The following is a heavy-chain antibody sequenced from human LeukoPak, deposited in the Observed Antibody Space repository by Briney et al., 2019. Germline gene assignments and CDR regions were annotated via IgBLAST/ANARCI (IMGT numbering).Heavy chain of an antibody. Sequence: GGSLRLSCAASGFTVSSNYMSWVRQAPGKGLEWVSGISDSGGRTYYADSVKGRFIISRDNSKNTLYLQMNSLRPEDTAVYYCAKFGSRLRSYYYYMDVWGKGTTVTISS. CDR2: ISDSGGRT. CDR1: GFTVSSNY. D-gene: IGHD3-10*01. J-gene: IGHJ6*03. CDR3: AKFGSRLRSYYYYMDV. V-gene: IGHV3-23*01.